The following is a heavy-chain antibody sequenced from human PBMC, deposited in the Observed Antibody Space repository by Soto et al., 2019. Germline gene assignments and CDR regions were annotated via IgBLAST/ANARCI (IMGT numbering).Heavy chain of an antibody. CDR3: AQDGGPVAGFDY. J-gene: IGHJ4*02. D-gene: IGHD6-19*01. V-gene: IGHV3-30*18. Sequence: QVQLVESGGGVVQPGRSLRLSWAASGFTFRSYGMHWFRKVPGKGLEWVAVISYDGSNKYYSDYVKGRFTISRDSSKNTLYLQMNSLRAEDRAVYYCAQDGGPVAGFDYWGQGTLVTVSS. CDR1: GFTFRSYG. CDR2: ISYDGSNK.